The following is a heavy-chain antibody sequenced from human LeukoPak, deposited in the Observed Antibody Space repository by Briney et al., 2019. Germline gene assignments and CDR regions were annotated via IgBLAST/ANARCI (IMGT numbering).Heavy chain of an antibody. CDR3: ARHRPADYDFTRARYFYYMDV. CDR1: GGSISSYY. V-gene: IGHV4-4*07. J-gene: IGHJ6*03. Sequence: SETLSLTCTVSGGSISSYYWSWIRQPAGKGLEWIGRIYSSVSTDYNPSLKSRVTISVDTSKNQFSLKLTSVTAADTAVCYCARHRPADYDFTRARYFYYMDVWGRGTTVTVSS. D-gene: IGHD3-3*01. CDR2: IYSSVST.